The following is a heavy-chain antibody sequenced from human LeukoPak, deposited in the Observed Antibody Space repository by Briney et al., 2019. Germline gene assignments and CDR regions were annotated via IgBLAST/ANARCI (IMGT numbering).Heavy chain of an antibody. CDR3: ASPITAGAFDI. CDR2: ISSSGSTI. J-gene: IGHJ3*02. D-gene: IGHD3-10*01. Sequence: PGGSLRLSCAASGFTFSSYEMNWVRQAPGKGLEWVSYISSSGSTIYYADSVKGRFTISRDNAKNSLYLQMNSLRAEDTAVYYCASPITAGAFDIWGQGTMVTVSS. CDR1: GFTFSSYE. V-gene: IGHV3-48*03.